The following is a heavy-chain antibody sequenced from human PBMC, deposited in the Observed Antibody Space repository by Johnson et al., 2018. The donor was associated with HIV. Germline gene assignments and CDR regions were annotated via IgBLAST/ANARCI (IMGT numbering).Heavy chain of an antibody. V-gene: IGHV3-30*04. D-gene: IGHD3-22*01. J-gene: IGHJ3*02. CDR2: ISYDGSNK. Sequence: HVQLVESGGGVVQPGRSLRLSCAASGFTFSSYAMHWVRQAPGKGLEWVAVISYDGSNKYYADSVKGRFTISRDNSKNTLYLQMNSLRAEDTAVYYCARGGARSSGYYSAFDIWGQGTMVTVSS. CDR3: ARGGARSSGYYSAFDI. CDR1: GFTFSSYA.